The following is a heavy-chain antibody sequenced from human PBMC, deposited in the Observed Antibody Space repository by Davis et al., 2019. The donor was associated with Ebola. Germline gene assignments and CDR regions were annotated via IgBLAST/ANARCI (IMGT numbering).Heavy chain of an antibody. CDR3: ANLRTFSSSSRPDAFDI. V-gene: IGHV3-23*01. CDR2: ISGSGGST. J-gene: IGHJ3*02. Sequence: PGGSLRLSCAASGFTFSSYAMSWVRQAPGKGLEWVSAISGSGGSTYYADSVKGRFTISRDNSKNTLYLQMNSLRAEDTAVYYCANLRTFSSSSRPDAFDIWGQGTMVTVSS. CDR1: GFTFSSYA. D-gene: IGHD6-6*01.